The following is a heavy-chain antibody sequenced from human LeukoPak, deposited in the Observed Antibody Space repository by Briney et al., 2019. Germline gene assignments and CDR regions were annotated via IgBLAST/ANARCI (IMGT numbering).Heavy chain of an antibody. CDR1: GGSISSSSYY. Sequence: SETLSLTCTVSGGSISSSSYYWGWIRQPPGKGLEWIGSIYYSGSTNYNPSLKSRVTLSVDTSKNQFSLRLSSVTAADTAVYYCARWGSGIVDYWGQGTLVTVSS. D-gene: IGHD3-10*01. CDR3: ARWGSGIVDY. V-gene: IGHV4-39*07. J-gene: IGHJ4*02. CDR2: IYYSGST.